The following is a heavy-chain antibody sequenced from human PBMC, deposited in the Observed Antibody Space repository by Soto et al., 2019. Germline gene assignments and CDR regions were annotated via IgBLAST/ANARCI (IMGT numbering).Heavy chain of an antibody. J-gene: IGHJ4*02. V-gene: IGHV1-69*04. D-gene: IGHD3-10*01. Sequence: QVQLVQSGAEVKRPGSSVKVSCKASGDTFSFYSINWVRQAPGLGLEWMGRVNPILSMSNYAQMFQGRVTMTADKSTSTAYMGLSGLRSEDTAMYYCATSYGSGYRAFDYWGQGALVTVSS. CDR1: GDTFSFYS. CDR2: VNPILSMS. CDR3: ATSYGSGYRAFDY.